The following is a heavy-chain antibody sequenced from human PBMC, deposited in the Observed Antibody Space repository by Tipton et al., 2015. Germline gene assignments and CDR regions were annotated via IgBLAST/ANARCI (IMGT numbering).Heavy chain of an antibody. D-gene: IGHD4-17*01. V-gene: IGHV4-31*03. Sequence: TLSLTCTVSGGSVSSRTYYWSWIRQHPGKGLEWIGYIYYSGSTYYNPSLKSRVTISVDTSKNQFSLKLSSVTAADTAVYYCARVLGYGDYGNWFDPWGQGTLVTVSS. J-gene: IGHJ5*02. CDR3: ARVLGYGDYGNWFDP. CDR2: IYYSGST. CDR1: GGSVSSRTYY.